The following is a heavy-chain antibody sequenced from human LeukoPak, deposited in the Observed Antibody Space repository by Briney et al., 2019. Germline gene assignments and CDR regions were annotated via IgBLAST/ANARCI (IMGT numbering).Heavy chain of an antibody. Sequence: GGSLRLSCAASGFTVSSNYMSWVRQAPGKGLEWVSIIYSGGSTFYADSVKGRFTISRDNSKNTLYLQMNSLRAEDTAVYYCARSGYYYDSSGYYYALPDYWGQGTLVTVSS. CDR2: IYSGGST. D-gene: IGHD3-22*01. J-gene: IGHJ4*02. V-gene: IGHV3-53*01. CDR1: GFTVSSNY. CDR3: ARSGYYYDSSGYYYALPDY.